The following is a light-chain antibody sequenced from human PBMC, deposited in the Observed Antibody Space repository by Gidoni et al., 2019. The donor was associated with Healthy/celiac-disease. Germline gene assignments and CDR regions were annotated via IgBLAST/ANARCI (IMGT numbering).Light chain of an antibody. V-gene: IGKV1-33*01. Sequence: DIQMNQSPSSLSASVGDRVTITCQASQDISNYLNWYQQKPGKAPKLLIYDASNLETGVPSRFSGSGSGTDFTFTISSLQPEDIATYYCQQYDNFPLTFGGVTKVEIK. CDR3: QQYDNFPLT. CDR2: DAS. CDR1: QDISNY. J-gene: IGKJ4*01.